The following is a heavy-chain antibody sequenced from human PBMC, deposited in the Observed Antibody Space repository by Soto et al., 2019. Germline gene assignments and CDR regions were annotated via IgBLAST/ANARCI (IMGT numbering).Heavy chain of an antibody. CDR2: IYPTDSDT. CDR1: GYSFTTHW. J-gene: IGHJ4*02. Sequence: GESLKISCKGSGYSFTTHWIGWVRQMPGKGLEWMGIIYPTDSDTRYSPSFQGQVTISADKSISTAYLQWSSLKASDTAMYYCARTVREQWLADYWGRGTLVTVSS. CDR3: ARTVREQWLADY. D-gene: IGHD6-19*01. V-gene: IGHV5-51*01.